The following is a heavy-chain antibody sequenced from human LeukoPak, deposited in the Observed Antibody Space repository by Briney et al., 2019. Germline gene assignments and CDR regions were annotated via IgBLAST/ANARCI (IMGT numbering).Heavy chain of an antibody. CDR3: AKAPVTTCSGAYCYPFGY. CDR1: GGSISPYY. D-gene: IGHD2-21*01. Sequence: SETLSLTCTVSGGSISPYYWSWIRQPPGKGLEWIGYVYYSGSTNYSPSLKSRVTISVDTSKKQFSLKLTSVTAADTAVYYCAKAPVTTCSGAYCYPFGYWGQGTLVTVSS. J-gene: IGHJ4*02. CDR2: VYYSGST. V-gene: IGHV4-59*01.